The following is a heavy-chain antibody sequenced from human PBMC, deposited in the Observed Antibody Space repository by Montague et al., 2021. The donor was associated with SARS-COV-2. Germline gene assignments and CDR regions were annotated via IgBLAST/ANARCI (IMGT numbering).Heavy chain of an antibody. CDR1: GGSFSGYY. D-gene: IGHD4-17*01. V-gene: IGHV4-34*01. CDR3: ARGRTVTTFYYYYYYGMDV. Sequence: SETLSLTCAVSGGSFSGYYWSWIRQPPGKGLEWIGEINHSGSTNYNPSLKSRVTISVDTSKNQFSLKLSSVTAADTAVYYCARGRTVTTFYYYYYYGMDVWGQGTTVTVSS. J-gene: IGHJ6*02. CDR2: INHSGST.